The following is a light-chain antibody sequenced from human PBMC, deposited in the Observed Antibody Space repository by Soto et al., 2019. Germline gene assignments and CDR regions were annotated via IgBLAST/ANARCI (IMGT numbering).Light chain of an antibody. CDR2: DVS. Sequence: QSLLTQPSSVTGSPGQSITISCTRTSSDVGGYNYVSWYQQHPGKAPKLMIYDVSNRPSGVSNRFSGSKSGNTASLTISGLQAEDEADYYCSSYTSSSTHYVFGTGTKVTVL. J-gene: IGLJ1*01. V-gene: IGLV2-14*01. CDR1: SSDVGGYNY. CDR3: SSYTSSSTHYV.